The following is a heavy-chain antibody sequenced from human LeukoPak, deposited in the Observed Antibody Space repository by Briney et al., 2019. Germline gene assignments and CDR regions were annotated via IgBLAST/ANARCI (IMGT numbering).Heavy chain of an antibody. J-gene: IGHJ3*02. CDR1: GFTFGDYG. CDR3: ARDQAHYFDTTGDAFDI. CDR2: IRSKAYGGTT. V-gene: IGHV3-49*04. D-gene: IGHD3-22*01. Sequence: GGSLRLSCTASGFTFGDYGMSWVRQVPGKGLEWVGFIRSKAYGGTTEYAASVKGRFTISRDDSKSIAYLQMNSLRAEDTAIYYCARDQAHYFDTTGDAFDIWGQGTMVTVSS.